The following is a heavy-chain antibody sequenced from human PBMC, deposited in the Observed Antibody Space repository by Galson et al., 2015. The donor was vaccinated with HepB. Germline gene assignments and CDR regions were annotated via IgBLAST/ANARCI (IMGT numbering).Heavy chain of an antibody. CDR1: GFTFSSYS. D-gene: IGHD3-10*01. CDR2: ISSSSSTI. J-gene: IGHJ6*02. CDR3: ARDRGSPYYYYGMDV. V-gene: IGHV3-48*04. Sequence: SLRLSCAASGFTFSSYSMNWVRQAPGKGLEWVSYISSSSSTIYYADSVKGRFTISRDNAKNSLYLQMNSLRAEDTAVYYCARDRGSPYYYYGMDVWGQGTTVTVSS.